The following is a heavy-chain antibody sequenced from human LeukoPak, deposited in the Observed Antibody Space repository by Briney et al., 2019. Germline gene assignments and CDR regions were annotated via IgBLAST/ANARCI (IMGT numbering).Heavy chain of an antibody. V-gene: IGHV3-53*01. D-gene: IGHD2-21*01. CDR1: GFSVSGKF. CDR3: ASGDGYLQPY. Sequence: PGGSLRLSCAASGFSVSGKFMSWVRQAPGKELEWVSIIHYDGKIRYAGSVGGRFTIYRDDSENTLFLQMNSLRVDDTAVYFCASGDGYLQPYWGQGTLVTVSS. J-gene: IGHJ4*02. CDR2: IHYDGKI.